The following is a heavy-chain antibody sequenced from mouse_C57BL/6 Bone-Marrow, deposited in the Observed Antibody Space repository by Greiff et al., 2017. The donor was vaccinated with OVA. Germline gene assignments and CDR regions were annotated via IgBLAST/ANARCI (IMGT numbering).Heavy chain of an antibody. Sequence: VQLVESGAELARPGASVKMSCKASGYTFTSYTMHWVKQRPGQGLEWIGYINPSSGYTKYNQKFKDKATLTADKSSSTAYMQLSSLTSEDSAVYYCARFYYDYDWFAYWGQGTLVTVSA. CDR1: GYTFTSYT. D-gene: IGHD2-4*01. CDR3: ARFYYDYDWFAY. J-gene: IGHJ3*01. CDR2: INPSSGYT. V-gene: IGHV1-4*01.